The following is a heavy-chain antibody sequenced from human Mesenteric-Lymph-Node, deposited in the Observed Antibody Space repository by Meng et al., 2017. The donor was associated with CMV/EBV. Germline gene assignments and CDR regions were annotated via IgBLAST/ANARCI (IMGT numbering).Heavy chain of an antibody. CDR2: INHSGSS. D-gene: IGHD3-9*01. CDR1: SFSVYY. CDR3: ARESVLRYFDWSTRSNFDY. J-gene: IGHJ4*02. V-gene: IGHV4-34*01. Sequence: SFSVYYWSRIRQPPGKGLEWIGEINHSGSSNYNTYLKSGETISVDTSKNQFSLKLSSVTAADTAVYYCARESVLRYFDWSTRSNFDYWGQGTLVTVSS.